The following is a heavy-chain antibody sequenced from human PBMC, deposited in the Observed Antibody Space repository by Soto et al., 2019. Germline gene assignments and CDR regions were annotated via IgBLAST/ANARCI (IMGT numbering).Heavy chain of an antibody. Sequence: SVKVSCKASGFTFTSSAMQWVRQARGQRLEWIGWIVVGSGNTNYAQKFQERVTITRDMSTSTAYMELSSLRSEDTAAYYCAARFNYYDSSGYGYGMDVWGQGTTVTVSS. J-gene: IGHJ6*02. V-gene: IGHV1-58*02. CDR2: IVVGSGNT. CDR3: AARFNYYDSSGYGYGMDV. D-gene: IGHD3-22*01. CDR1: GFTFTSSA.